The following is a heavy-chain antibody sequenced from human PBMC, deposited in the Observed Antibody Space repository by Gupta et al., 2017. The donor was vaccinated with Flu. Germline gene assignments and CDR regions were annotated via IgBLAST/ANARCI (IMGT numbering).Heavy chain of an antibody. D-gene: IGHD2-21*02. CDR1: GFTFSSYE. CDR2: ISSSGGTI. J-gene: IGHJ3*02. CDR3: ARDRDPPYCGGDCHDAFDI. Sequence: VQLVVSGGGLVQPGGSLRLSCVASGFTFSSYEMNWVRQAPGQGLEWVSYISSSGGTIYYGDSVKGRFTISRDNAKNSLYLQMNSLRAEDTAVYYCARDRDPPYCGGDCHDAFDIWGQGTMVTVS. V-gene: IGHV3-48*03.